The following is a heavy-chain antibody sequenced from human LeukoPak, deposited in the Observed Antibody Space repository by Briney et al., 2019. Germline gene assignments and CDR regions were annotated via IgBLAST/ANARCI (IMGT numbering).Heavy chain of an antibody. CDR3: ARDLGRKFPLDN. CDR2: IKQDGSEQ. CDR1: GFTFSSYW. J-gene: IGHJ4*02. V-gene: IGHV3-7*01. Sequence: GGSLRLSCAASGFTFSSYWMTWVRQAPGKGLEWVANIKQDGSEQFYVDSVKGRFTTSRDNAKNLLYLQMNSLRAEDTAVYYCARDLGRKFPLDNWGQGTLVTVSP.